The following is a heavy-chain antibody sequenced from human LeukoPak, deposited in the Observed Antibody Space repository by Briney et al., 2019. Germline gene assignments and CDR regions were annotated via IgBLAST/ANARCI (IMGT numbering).Heavy chain of an antibody. CDR1: EYRFTNYW. CDR2: INPGDSNT. D-gene: IGHD1-26*01. V-gene: IGHV5-51*01. CDR3: ASAYSGSYYWDY. J-gene: IGHJ4*02. Sequence: GESLKISCKGSEYRFTNYWIGWVRQMPGKGLEWMGIINPGDSNTKYSPSFQGQVTVSADKSISTAYLQWSSLKASDTAMYYCASAYSGSYYWDYWGQGTLVTVSS.